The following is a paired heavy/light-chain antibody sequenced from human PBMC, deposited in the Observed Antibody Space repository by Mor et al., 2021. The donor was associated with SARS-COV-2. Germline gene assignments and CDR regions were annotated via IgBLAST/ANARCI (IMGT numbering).Heavy chain of an antibody. D-gene: IGHD3-22*01. V-gene: IGHV3-48*01. J-gene: IGHJ6*02. CDR2: ISSSSSTI. CDR3: ARVHSSGYYRYYYYGMDV. CDR1: GFTFSSYS. Sequence: EVQLVESGGGLVQPGGSLRLSCAASGFTFSSYSMNWVRQAPGKGLEWVSYISSSSSTIYYADSVKGRFTISRDNAKNSLYLQMNSLRAEDTAVYYCARVHSSGYYRYYYYGMDVWGQGTPVTVSS.
Light chain of an antibody. CDR3: LLSYSGAGV. V-gene: IGLV7-46*01. Sequence: QAVVTQEPSLTVSPGGTVTLTCGSSTGAVTSGHYPYWFQQKPGQAPRTLIYDTSNKHSWTPARFSGSLLGGKAALTLSGAQPEDEAEYYCLLSYSGAGVFGGGTKLTVL. CDR2: DTS. J-gene: IGLJ3*02. CDR1: TGAVTSGHY.